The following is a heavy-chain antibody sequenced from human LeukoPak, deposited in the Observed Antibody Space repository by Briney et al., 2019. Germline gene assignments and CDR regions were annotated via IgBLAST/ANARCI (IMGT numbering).Heavy chain of an antibody. Sequence: AGGSLRLSCAASGFTFSIYAMSWVRQAPGKGLEWVSAISGSGGSTYYADSVKGRFTISRDNSKNTLYLQMNSLRAEDTAVYYCAKDSAYYDSSDWGQGTLVTVSS. CDR2: ISGSGGST. V-gene: IGHV3-23*01. D-gene: IGHD3-22*01. J-gene: IGHJ4*02. CDR1: GFTFSIYA. CDR3: AKDSAYYDSSD.